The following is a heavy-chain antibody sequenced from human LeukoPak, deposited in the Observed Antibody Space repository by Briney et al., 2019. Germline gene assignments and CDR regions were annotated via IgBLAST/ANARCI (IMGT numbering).Heavy chain of an antibody. D-gene: IGHD4-17*01. Sequence: ASVKVSCKASGYTFTSYYMHWVRQAPGQGLEWMGIINPSGGSTSYAQKFQGRVTMTRDTSTSTVYMELSSLRSEDTAVYYCAISTVTKTGDFDYWGQGTLVTVST. CDR1: GYTFTSYY. J-gene: IGHJ4*02. V-gene: IGHV1-46*01. CDR2: INPSGGST. CDR3: AISTVTKTGDFDY.